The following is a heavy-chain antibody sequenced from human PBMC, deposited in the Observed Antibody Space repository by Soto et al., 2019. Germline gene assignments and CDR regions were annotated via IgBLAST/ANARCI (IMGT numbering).Heavy chain of an antibody. CDR1: GFSFSDYA. J-gene: IGHJ4*02. Sequence: QVQLVESGGGVVQPGRSLTLSCAASGFSFSDYAMHWVRQAPGKGLEWVAVISYDGSNKYYRDSVKGRFTISRDNSKTTLYLQMNSLRAEDTAVYYCARDLRTKYDFDYWGQGTLVTVSS. V-gene: IGHV3-30-3*01. D-gene: IGHD3-9*01. CDR3: ARDLRTKYDFDY. CDR2: ISYDGSNK.